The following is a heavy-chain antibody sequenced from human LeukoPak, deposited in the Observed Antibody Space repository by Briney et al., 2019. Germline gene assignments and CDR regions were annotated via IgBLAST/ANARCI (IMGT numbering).Heavy chain of an antibody. Sequence: ASVKVSCKASGYTFTSYYMHWVRQAPGQGLEWMGIINPSGGSTSYAQKFQGRVTMTRDTSTSTVYMELSSLRSEDTAVYYCARAGQVVVVTAILSAFDIWGQGTMVTVSS. J-gene: IGHJ3*02. D-gene: IGHD2-21*02. CDR3: ARAGQVVVVTAILSAFDI. CDR2: INPSGGST. V-gene: IGHV1-46*01. CDR1: GYTFTSYY.